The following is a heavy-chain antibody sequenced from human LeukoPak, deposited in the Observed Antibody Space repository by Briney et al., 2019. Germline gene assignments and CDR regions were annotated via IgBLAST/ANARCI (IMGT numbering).Heavy chain of an antibody. CDR1: GGTFSTYA. CDR3: ARGDIVASHDSYFDY. D-gene: IGHD5-12*01. CDR2: IIPTLGTA. Sequence: ASVKVSCKASGGTFSTYAISWVRQVPGQGLEWMGGIIPTLGTANYAQKFQGRVTITADGSTSTAYMELSSLRSEDTAVYYCARGDIVASHDSYFDYWGQGTLVTVSS. J-gene: IGHJ4*02. V-gene: IGHV1-69*13.